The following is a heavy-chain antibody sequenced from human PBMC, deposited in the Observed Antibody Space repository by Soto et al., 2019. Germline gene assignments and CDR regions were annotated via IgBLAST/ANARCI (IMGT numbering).Heavy chain of an antibody. CDR2: MNPNSGNT. Sequence: QVQLVQSGAEVKKPGASVKVSCKASGYTFTSYDINWVRQATGQGLEWMGWMNPNSGNTGYAQKFQGRVTMTRNTSISTAYMELSSLRSEDTAVYYCARGRLGYYDSWSGHPGWFDPWGQGTLVTVSS. V-gene: IGHV1-8*01. J-gene: IGHJ5*02. CDR1: GYTFTSYD. CDR3: ARGRLGYYDSWSGHPGWFDP. D-gene: IGHD3-3*01.